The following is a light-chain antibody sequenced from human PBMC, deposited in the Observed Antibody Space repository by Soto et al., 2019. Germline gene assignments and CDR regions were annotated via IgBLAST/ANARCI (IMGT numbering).Light chain of an antibody. V-gene: IGKV1-9*01. CDR1: QDIAIY. CDR3: QQLNAYPLT. Sequence: IQLTQSPSSLSSSVGDRVTITCRASQDIAIYLAWYKQKPGRAPNLLSYGASTLQSGVPSRFSGSGSGTDFTLTISNLQPEDFETYYCQQLNAYPLTFGQGTRLEIK. CDR2: GAS. J-gene: IGKJ5*01.